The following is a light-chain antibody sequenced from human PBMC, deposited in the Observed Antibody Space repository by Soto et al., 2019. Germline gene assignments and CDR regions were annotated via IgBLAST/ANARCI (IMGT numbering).Light chain of an antibody. CDR2: LGS. V-gene: IGKV2-28*01. CDR3: QQRSNWPS. J-gene: IGKJ5*01. CDR1: QSLLHRNGYNY. Sequence: DIVVTQSPLSLPVTPGEPASITCRSSQSLLHRNGYNYLDWYLQRLGQSPQLLIYLGSNRASGVPDRFSGGGSGTDFTLTISSLEPEDFAVYYCQQRSNWPSFGQGTRLEIK.